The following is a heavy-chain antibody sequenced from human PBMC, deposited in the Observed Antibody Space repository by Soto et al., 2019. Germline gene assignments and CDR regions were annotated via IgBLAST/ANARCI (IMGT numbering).Heavy chain of an antibody. V-gene: IGHV3-23*01. CDR1: GFTFSSYA. J-gene: IGHJ4*02. Sequence: GSLRLSCAASGFTFSSYAMSWVRQAPGKGLEWVSAISGSGGSTYYADSVKGRFTISRDNSKNTLYLQMNSLRAEDTAVYYCAKEGRNPSYDSSGYSLRGPFDYWGQGTLVTVSS. CDR3: AKEGRNPSYDSSGYSLRGPFDY. D-gene: IGHD3-22*01. CDR2: ISGSGGST.